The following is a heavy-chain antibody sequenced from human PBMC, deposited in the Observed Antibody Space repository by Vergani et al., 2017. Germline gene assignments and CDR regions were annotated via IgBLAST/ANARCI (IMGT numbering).Heavy chain of an antibody. Sequence: VQLVESGGGLVKPGGSLRLSCAASGFTFSGYYWSWIRQPPGKGLEWIGEINHSGSTNYNPSLKSRVTISVDTSKNQFSLKLSSVTAADTAVYYCARDVGSSLWGVRYFDLWGRGTLVTVSS. CDR1: GFTFSGYY. D-gene: IGHD6-6*01. CDR2: INHSGST. V-gene: IGHV4-34*01. CDR3: ARDVGSSLWGVRYFDL. J-gene: IGHJ2*01.